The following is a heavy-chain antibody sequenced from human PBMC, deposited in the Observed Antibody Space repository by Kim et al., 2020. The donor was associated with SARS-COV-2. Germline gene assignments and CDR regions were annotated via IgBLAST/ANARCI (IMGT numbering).Heavy chain of an antibody. J-gene: IGHJ4*02. D-gene: IGHD3-10*01. CDR2: IHPTDSDT. Sequence: GESLKISCKASGYIFTNYWIAWVRQMPGKGLEWMAIIHPTDSDTRFSPSFQGQVTLSADRSINTAYLQWSSLEASDPAFYYCARHGSYYYGAGSFSQPLDYWGQGTLVTVSS. CDR3: ARHGSYYYGAGSFSQPLDY. CDR1: GYIFTNYW. V-gene: IGHV5-51*01.